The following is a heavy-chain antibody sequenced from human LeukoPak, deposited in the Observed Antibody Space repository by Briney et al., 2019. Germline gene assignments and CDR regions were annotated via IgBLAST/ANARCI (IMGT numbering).Heavy chain of an antibody. V-gene: IGHV1-46*01. CDR2: INPSGGST. CDR3: ARSKTGGAARGYFDY. CDR1: GYTFTSYY. J-gene: IGHJ4*02. Sequence: GASVKVSCKASGYTFTSYYMHWVRQAPGQGLEWMGIINPSGGSTSYAQKFQGRVTMTRDTSTSTVYMELSSLRSEDTAVYYCARSKTGGAARGYFDYWGQGTLVTVSS. D-gene: IGHD6-6*01.